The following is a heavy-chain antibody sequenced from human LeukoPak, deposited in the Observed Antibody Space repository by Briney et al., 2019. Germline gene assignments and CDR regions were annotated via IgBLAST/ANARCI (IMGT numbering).Heavy chain of an antibody. Sequence: IPSETLSLTCAVYGGSFNGYYWSWIRQPPGKGLEWIGEINHSGSTNYNPSLKSRVTISVDTSKNQFSLRLSSVTAADTAVYCCARVVSYYYYYGMDVWGKGTTVTVSS. CDR3: ARVVSYYYYYGMDV. CDR2: INHSGST. V-gene: IGHV4-34*01. D-gene: IGHD3-22*01. CDR1: GGSFNGYY. J-gene: IGHJ6*04.